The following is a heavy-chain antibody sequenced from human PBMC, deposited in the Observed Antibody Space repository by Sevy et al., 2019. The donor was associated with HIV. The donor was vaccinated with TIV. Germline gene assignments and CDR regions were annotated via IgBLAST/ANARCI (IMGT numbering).Heavy chain of an antibody. J-gene: IGHJ3*02. D-gene: IGHD5-12*01. V-gene: IGHV3-30*18. Sequence: GGSLRLSCAASGFTFSSYGMHWARQAPGKGLEWVAVISYDGSNKYYGDSVKGRFTISRDNSKNTLYLQMNSLRAEDTAVYYCAKWSMRGARWLQLGAFDIWGQGTMVTVSS. CDR2: ISYDGSNK. CDR3: AKWSMRGARWLQLGAFDI. CDR1: GFTFSSYG.